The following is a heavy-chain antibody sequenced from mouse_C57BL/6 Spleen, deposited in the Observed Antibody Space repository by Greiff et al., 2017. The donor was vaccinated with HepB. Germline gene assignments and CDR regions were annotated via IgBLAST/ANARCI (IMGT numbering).Heavy chain of an antibody. CDR1: GFTFSDYG. V-gene: IGHV5-17*01. CDR3: ARTSYGSSLYAMDY. J-gene: IGHJ4*01. Sequence: DVKLVESGGGLVKPGGSLKLSCAASGFTFSDYGMHWVRQAPEKGLEWVAYISSGSSTIYYADTVKGRFTISRDNAKNTLFLQMTSLRSEDTAMYYCARTSYGSSLYAMDYWGQGTSVTVSS. CDR2: ISSGSSTI. D-gene: IGHD1-1*01.